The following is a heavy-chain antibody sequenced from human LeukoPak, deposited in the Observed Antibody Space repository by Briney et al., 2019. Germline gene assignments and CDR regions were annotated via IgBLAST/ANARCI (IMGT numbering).Heavy chain of an antibody. CDR2: IYYSGST. CDR3: ARAWGMQQLAKFDY. Sequence: PSETLSLTCTVSGGSISSYYWSWIRQPPGKGLEWIGYIYYSGSTNYNPSLKSRVTISVDTSKNQFSLKLSSVTAADTAVYYCARAWGMQQLAKFDYWGQGTLVTVSS. D-gene: IGHD6-13*01. V-gene: IGHV4-59*01. J-gene: IGHJ4*02. CDR1: GGSISSYY.